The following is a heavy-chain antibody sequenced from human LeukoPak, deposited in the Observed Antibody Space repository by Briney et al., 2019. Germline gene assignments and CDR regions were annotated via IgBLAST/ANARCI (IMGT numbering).Heavy chain of an antibody. D-gene: IGHD3-3*01. CDR2: INPNSGGT. Sequence: ASVKVSCKASGYTFTGYYMHWVRQAPGQGLEWMGWINPNSGGTNYAQKFQGRVTMTRDTSISTAYMELSRLRSDDTAVYYCARDITIFGVVQYYFDYWGQGTLVTVSS. V-gene: IGHV1-2*02. CDR3: ARDITIFGVVQYYFDY. J-gene: IGHJ4*02. CDR1: GYTFTGYY.